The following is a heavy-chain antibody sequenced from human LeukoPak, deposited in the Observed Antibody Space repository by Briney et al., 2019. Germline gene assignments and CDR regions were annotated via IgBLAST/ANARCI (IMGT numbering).Heavy chain of an antibody. CDR2: IYHSGST. CDR3: AREGEGLGYCSSTSCSPNDAFDI. V-gene: IGHV4-38-2*02. CDR1: GYSISSGYY. J-gene: IGHJ3*02. D-gene: IGHD2-2*01. Sequence: SETLSLTCTVSGYSISSGYYWGWIRQPPGKGLEWIGSIYHSGSTYYNPSLKSRVTISVDTSKNQFSLKLSSVTAADTAVYYCAREGEGLGYCSSTSCSPNDAFDIWGQGTMVTVSS.